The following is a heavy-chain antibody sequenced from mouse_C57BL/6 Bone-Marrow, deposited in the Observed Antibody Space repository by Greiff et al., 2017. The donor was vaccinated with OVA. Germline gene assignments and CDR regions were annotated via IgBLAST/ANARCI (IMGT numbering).Heavy chain of an antibody. J-gene: IGHJ3*01. CDR2: IWSGGST. CDR3: ARAELRLFAY. D-gene: IGHD2-12*01. V-gene: IGHV2-2*01. Sequence: VKLQQSGPGLVQPSPSLSISCTASGFSFTGYGVHWVRQSPGKGLEWLGVIWSGGSTAYYAAFISSLSISKDNSKSQLFFKMNRLQADDAAIYYCARAELRLFAYWGKGTLVTVSA. CDR1: GFSFTGYG.